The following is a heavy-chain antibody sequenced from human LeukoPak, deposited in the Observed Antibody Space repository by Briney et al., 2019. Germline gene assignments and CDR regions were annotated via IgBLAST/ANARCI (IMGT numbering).Heavy chain of an antibody. D-gene: IGHD5-18*01. CDR2: ISGGGENE. J-gene: IGHJ5*02. V-gene: IGHV3-23*01. CDR3: ARDVDPYKYGLMFDP. Sequence: GGSLRLSCAASGFIFSNYGMSWVRQDPGKGLEWVSTISGGGENEHYADSVKGRFTISRDNSKNILYVQMNSLSPEDTAIYYCARDVDPYKYGLMFDPWGQGTLVTVSS. CDR1: GFIFSNYG.